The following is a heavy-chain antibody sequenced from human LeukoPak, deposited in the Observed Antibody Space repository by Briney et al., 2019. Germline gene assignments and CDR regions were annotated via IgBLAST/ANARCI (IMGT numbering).Heavy chain of an antibody. CDR2: IYYSGST. CDR1: GGSISSSSYY. V-gene: IGHV4-39*01. CDR3: ATTYSSSATWYYYYYMDV. D-gene: IGHD6-13*01. J-gene: IGHJ6*03. Sequence: SETLSLTCTVSGGSISSSSYYWGWIRQPPGKGLEWIGNIYYSGSTYYNPSLKSRVTISVDTSKNQFSLKLSSVTAADTAVYYCATTYSSSATWYYYYYMDVWGEGTTVTVSS.